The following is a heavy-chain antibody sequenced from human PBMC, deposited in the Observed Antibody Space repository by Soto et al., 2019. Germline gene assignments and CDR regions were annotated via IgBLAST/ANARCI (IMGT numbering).Heavy chain of an antibody. V-gene: IGHV1-69*01. CDR3: ARDRSEQWLVRPSNYGMDL. Sequence: ASVQVCFKAYGRPFSSYAVSLGRQAPGHGLEWMGGIIPSFGTANYAQKFQGRVTITADESTSTAYMELSSLRSKDTAVYCCARDRSEQWLVRPSNYGMDLWGQGTTVTVSS. CDR1: GRPFSSYA. CDR2: IIPSFGTA. J-gene: IGHJ6*01. D-gene: IGHD6-19*01.